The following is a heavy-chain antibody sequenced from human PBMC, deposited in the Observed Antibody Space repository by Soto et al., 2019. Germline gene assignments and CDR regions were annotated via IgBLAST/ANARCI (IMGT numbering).Heavy chain of an antibody. CDR2: IISSGGNT. CDR3: ARRDVSLSYYFDY. D-gene: IGHD3-10*02. J-gene: IGHJ4*01. Sequence: GGSLRLSCAASGFTFSSYAMSWVRQAPGKGLEWVSGIISSGGNTYYADSVKGQVTISADKSIGTAYLQWSSLKASDTAMYYCARRDVSLSYYFDYWGHGTLVTVSS. CDR1: GFTFSSYA. V-gene: IGHV3-23*01.